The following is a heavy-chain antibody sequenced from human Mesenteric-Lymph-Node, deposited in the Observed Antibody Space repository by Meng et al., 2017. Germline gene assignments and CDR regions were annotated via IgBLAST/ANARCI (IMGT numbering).Heavy chain of an antibody. CDR1: GGSISSYY. V-gene: IGHV4-59*12. Sequence: SETLYLTCTVSGGSISSYYWSWIRQPPGKGLEWIGYIYYSGSTNYNPSLKSRVTIAVDTAKNQFSLNLISMTAADTAVYYCARSIVGATFDYWGQGTLVTVSS. CDR3: ARSIVGATFDY. D-gene: IGHD1-26*01. J-gene: IGHJ4*02. CDR2: IYYSGST.